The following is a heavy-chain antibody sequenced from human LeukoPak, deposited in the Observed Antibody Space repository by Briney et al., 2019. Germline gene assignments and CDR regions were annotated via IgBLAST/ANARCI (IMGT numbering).Heavy chain of an antibody. J-gene: IGHJ4*02. CDR2: IYYTGST. CDR1: GGSISSYY. D-gene: IGHD2-2*01. CDR3: ARSVVPTAPIDY. Sequence: ASETLSLTCTVSGGSISSYYWSWIRQPPGKGLEWIGYIYYTGSTNYNPSLKSRITTSIDTSKNQFSLKLSSVTAADTAVYYCARSVVPTAPIDYWGQGTLVTVSS. V-gene: IGHV4-59*01.